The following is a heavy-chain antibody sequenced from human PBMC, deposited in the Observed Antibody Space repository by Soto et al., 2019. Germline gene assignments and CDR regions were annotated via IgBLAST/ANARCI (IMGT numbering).Heavy chain of an antibody. V-gene: IGHV3-21*06. Sequence: EAQLVESGGGLVKPGESLRLSCAASGFTFSSYTMNWVRQAPGKGLEWVSSINSRSSDIYYADSLKGRFTISRDNAKNSLYLQMNSLTAEDTAVYYCARVAMVNYYFYYYMDVWGKGTTVTVSS. J-gene: IGHJ6*03. D-gene: IGHD5-18*01. CDR2: INSRSSDI. CDR3: ARVAMVNYYFYYYMDV. CDR1: GFTFSSYT.